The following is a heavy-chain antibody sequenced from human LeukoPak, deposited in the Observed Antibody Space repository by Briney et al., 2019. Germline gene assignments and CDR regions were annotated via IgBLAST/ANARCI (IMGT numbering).Heavy chain of an antibody. D-gene: IGHD6-19*01. V-gene: IGHV3-9*01. CDR1: GFTFDQSA. CDR2: ISWDSNSI. Sequence: GGSLRLSCAASGFTFDQSAMHWVRQAQGKGLEWVSGISWDSNSIIYADSVKGRFTISRDNAKNSLYLQMNSLRADDTALYYCAKAVAAPGAFDIWGQGTVVTVSS. J-gene: IGHJ3*02. CDR3: AKAVAAPGAFDI.